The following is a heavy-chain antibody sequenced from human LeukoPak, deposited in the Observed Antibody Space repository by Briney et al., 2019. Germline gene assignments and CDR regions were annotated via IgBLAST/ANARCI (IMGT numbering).Heavy chain of an antibody. Sequence: PSETLSLTCTVSGGSMSSYYWSWIRQPPGKGLEWIGYIYYSGSTKYNPSPKSRVTISVDTSKNQFSLKLSSVTAADTAVYYCARGARAGYNLEPFDYWGQGTLVTVSS. D-gene: IGHD5-24*01. CDR3: ARGARAGYNLEPFDY. J-gene: IGHJ4*02. V-gene: IGHV4-59*08. CDR1: GGSMSSYY. CDR2: IYYSGST.